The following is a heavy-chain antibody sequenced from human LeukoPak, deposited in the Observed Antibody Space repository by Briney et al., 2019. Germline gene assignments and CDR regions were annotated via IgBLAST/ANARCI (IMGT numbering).Heavy chain of an antibody. CDR1: GFTFSSYW. D-gene: IGHD3-9*01. J-gene: IGHJ4*02. CDR2: IKQDGSEK. CDR3: ARLVTRDLTGYLRTDYFDY. V-gene: IGHV3-7*01. Sequence: QPGGSLRLSCAASGFTFSSYWMSWVRQAPGKGLEWVANIKQDGSEKYYVDSVKGRFTISRDNAKNSLYLQMNSLRAEDTAVYYCARLVTRDLTGYLRTDYFDYWGQGTLVTVSS.